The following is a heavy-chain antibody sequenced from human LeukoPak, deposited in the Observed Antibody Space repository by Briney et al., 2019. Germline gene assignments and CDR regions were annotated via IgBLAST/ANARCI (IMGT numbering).Heavy chain of an antibody. CDR2: IYTSGRT. V-gene: IGHV4-61*02. CDR3: ARSVAGPSSLFDY. Sequence: SETLSLTCTVSGGSISSGDYHWSWIRQPARKGLEWIGRIYTSGRTNYNPSRKSRVTISVDTSKNQFSLRLRSVTAADTAVYYCARSVAGPSSLFDYWGQGTLVTVSS. CDR1: GGSISSGDYH. D-gene: IGHD6-19*01. J-gene: IGHJ4*02.